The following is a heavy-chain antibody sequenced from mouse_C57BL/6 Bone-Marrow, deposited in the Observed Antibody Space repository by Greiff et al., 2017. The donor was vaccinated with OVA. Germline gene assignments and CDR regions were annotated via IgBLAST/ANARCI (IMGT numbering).Heavy chain of an antibody. Sequence: QVHVKQPGAELVKPGASVKMSCKASGYTFTSYWITWVKQRPGQGLEWIGDIYPGSGSTNYNEKFKSKATLTVDTSSSTAYMQLSSLTSEDSAVYYCARGGTTVVEALENWGQGTTLTVSS. J-gene: IGHJ2*01. CDR2: IYPGSGST. D-gene: IGHD1-1*01. CDR3: ARGGTTVVEALEN. CDR1: GYTFTSYW. V-gene: IGHV1-55*01.